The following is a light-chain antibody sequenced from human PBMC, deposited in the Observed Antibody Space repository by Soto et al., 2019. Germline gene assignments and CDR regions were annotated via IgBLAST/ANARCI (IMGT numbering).Light chain of an antibody. CDR1: NIGHKS. CDR2: YDN. J-gene: IGLJ2*01. CDR3: QVWDSSSDHVV. V-gene: IGLV3-21*04. Sequence: SYELTQPPSVSVAPGKTASITCGGNNIGHKSVHWYQQKPGQAPELVISYDNDRPSGIPERFSGSNSGNTATLTISRVEAGDEADYYSQVWDSSSDHVVFGGGTKLTVL.